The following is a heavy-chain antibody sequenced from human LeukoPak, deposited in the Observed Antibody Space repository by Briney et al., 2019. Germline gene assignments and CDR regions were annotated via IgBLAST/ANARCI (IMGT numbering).Heavy chain of an antibody. V-gene: IGHV1-8*01. Sequence: ASVKVSCKASGYTFSRYYMQWVRQVTGQGLEWMGWINPNTGYSASAEKFQGRVTMTRDTSITTAYMELSSLRSEDTAVYYCIRGGCSGGSCKFDPWGQGTLVTVSS. J-gene: IGHJ5*02. CDR2: INPNTGYS. CDR1: GYTFSRYY. CDR3: IRGGCSGGSCKFDP. D-gene: IGHD2-15*01.